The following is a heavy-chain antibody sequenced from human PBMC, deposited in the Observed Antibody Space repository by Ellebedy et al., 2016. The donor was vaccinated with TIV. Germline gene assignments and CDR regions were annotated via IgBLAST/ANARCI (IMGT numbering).Heavy chain of an antibody. CDR3: ARDDGSEGALGY. J-gene: IGHJ4*02. D-gene: IGHD3-10*01. Sequence: GESLKISCAASGFIISGDWMSWVRQAPGKGLEWVAHINPDGSAEYYVDSVKGRFTISRDNAQNSLYLQMNSLRAEDTAMYYCARDDGSEGALGYWGQGTLVTVSS. V-gene: IGHV3-7*03. CDR1: GFIISGDW. CDR2: INPDGSAE.